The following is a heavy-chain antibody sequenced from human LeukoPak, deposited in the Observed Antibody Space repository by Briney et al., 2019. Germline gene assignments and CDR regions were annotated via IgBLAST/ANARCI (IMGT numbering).Heavy chain of an antibody. V-gene: IGHV4-59*01. CDR2: IYYSGST. CDR1: GGSIGSYY. J-gene: IGHJ3*02. Sequence: SETLSLTCTVSGGSIGSYYWSWIRQPPGKGLEWIGYIYYSGSTNYNPSLKSRVTISVDTSKNQFSLKLSSVTAADTAVYYCARVCSSTSCYYAFDIWGQGTMVTVSS. D-gene: IGHD2-2*01. CDR3: ARVCSSTSCYYAFDI.